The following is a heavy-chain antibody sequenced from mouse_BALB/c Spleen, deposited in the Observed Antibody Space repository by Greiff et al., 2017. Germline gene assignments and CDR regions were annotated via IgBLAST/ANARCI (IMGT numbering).Heavy chain of an antibody. CDR1: GFTFSSYT. J-gene: IGHJ4*01. D-gene: IGHD2-5*01. CDR3: ARRSNYEAMDY. V-gene: IGHV5-12-2*01. CDR2: ISNGGGST. Sequence: EVKVEESGGGLVQPGGSLKLSCAASGFTFSSYTMSWVRQTPEKRLEWVAYISNGGGSTYYPDTVKGRFTISRDNAKNTLYLQMSSLKSEDTAMYYCARRSNYEAMDYWGQGTSVTVSS.